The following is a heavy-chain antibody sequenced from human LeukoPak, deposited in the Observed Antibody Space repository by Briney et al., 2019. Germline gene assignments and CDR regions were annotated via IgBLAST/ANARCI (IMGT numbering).Heavy chain of an antibody. CDR3: AKDVHGIFDY. CDR1: GFTFSSYG. CDR2: ISYDGSNK. D-gene: IGHD1-26*01. J-gene: IGHJ4*02. Sequence: GGSLRLSCAASGFTFSSYGMHWVRQAPGKGLEWVAVISYDGSNKYYADSVKGRFTISRDNSKNTLYLQMNSLRAEDTAVYYCAKDVHGIFDYWGQGTLVTVSS. V-gene: IGHV3-30*18.